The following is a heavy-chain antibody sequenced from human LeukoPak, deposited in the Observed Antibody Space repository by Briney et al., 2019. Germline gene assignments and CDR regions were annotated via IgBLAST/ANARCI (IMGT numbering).Heavy chain of an antibody. CDR3: AKGRGLIRPLDY. J-gene: IGHJ4*02. CDR1: GFTFSSYV. V-gene: IGHV3-23*01. Sequence: WVSLRLSCAASGFTFSSYVMSWVRQAPGKGQEWVSGISGSGTTKYYADSVKGRFTISRDNSKNTLYLQMNSLRAEDTAVYYCAKGRGLIRPLDYWGQGTLVTVSS. D-gene: IGHD3-10*01. CDR2: ISGSGTTK.